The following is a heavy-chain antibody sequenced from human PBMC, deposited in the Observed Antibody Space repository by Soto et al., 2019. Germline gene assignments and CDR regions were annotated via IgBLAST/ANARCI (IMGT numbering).Heavy chain of an antibody. V-gene: IGHV3-33*01. CDR1: GFTFSSYG. D-gene: IGHD6-13*01. CDR2: IWYDGSNK. J-gene: IGHJ6*02. Sequence: PGGSLRLSCAASGFTFSSYGMHWVRQAPGKGLEWVAVIWYDGSNKYYADSVKGRFTISRDNSKNTLYLQMNSLRAEDTAVYYCARDKQQNFYYYYYGMDVWGQETAVTVSS. CDR3: ARDKQQNFYYYYYGMDV.